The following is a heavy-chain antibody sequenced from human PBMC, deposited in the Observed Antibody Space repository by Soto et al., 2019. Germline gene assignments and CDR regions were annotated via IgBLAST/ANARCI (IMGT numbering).Heavy chain of an antibody. CDR2: ISGSGGST. Sequence: EVQLLESGGGLVQPGGSLRLSCAASGYTFSSYAMTWVRQAPGKGLEWVSAISGSGGSTYYADSVTGRFTISRDNSKNTRYLQMYSLRAEDTAVYYCAKGRFVDYLYYDYWCQGTLVTVSS. D-gene: IGHD4-17*01. CDR1: GYTFSSYA. J-gene: IGHJ4*02. CDR3: AKGRFVDYLYYDY. V-gene: IGHV3-23*01.